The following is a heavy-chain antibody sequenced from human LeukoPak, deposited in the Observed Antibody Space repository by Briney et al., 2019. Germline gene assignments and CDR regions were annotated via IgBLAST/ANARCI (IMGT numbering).Heavy chain of an antibody. J-gene: IGHJ4*02. CDR3: TTDRSPYCGGDCYYDY. Sequence: GGSLRLSCAASGFTFSNAWMSWVRQAPGKGLEWVGRIKSKTDGGTTDYAAPVKGRFTISRDDSKNTLYLQMNSLKTEDTAVYYCTTDRSPYCGGDCYYDYWGQGTLVTVSS. CDR2: IKSKTDGGTT. D-gene: IGHD2-21*02. CDR1: GFTFSNAW. V-gene: IGHV3-15*01.